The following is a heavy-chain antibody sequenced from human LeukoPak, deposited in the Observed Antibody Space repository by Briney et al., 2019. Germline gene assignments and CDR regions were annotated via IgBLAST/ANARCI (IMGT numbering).Heavy chain of an antibody. J-gene: IGHJ4*02. CDR3: ARGPTVTTTFDY. Sequence: SVKVSCKASGGTFSSYAISWVQQAPRQGLEWLGRIIPILGIANYAQKFQGRVTITADKSTSTAYMELSSLRSEDTAVYYCARGPTVTTTFDYWGQGTLVTVSS. D-gene: IGHD4-17*01. V-gene: IGHV1-69*04. CDR1: GGTFSSYA. CDR2: IIPILGIA.